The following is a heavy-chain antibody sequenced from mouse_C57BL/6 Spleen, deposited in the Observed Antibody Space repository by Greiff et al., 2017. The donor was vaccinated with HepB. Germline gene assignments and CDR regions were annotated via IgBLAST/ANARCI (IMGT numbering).Heavy chain of an antibody. D-gene: IGHD1-1*01. CDR2: IYPGDGDT. CDR1: GYAFSSSW. V-gene: IGHV1-82*01. Sequence: QVQLKQSGPELVKPGASVKISCKASGYAFSSSWMNWVKQRPGKGLEWIGRIYPGDGDTNYNGKFKGKATLTADKSSSTAYMQLSSLTSEDSAVYFCASQYYGSSYGFAYWGQGTLVTVSA. J-gene: IGHJ3*01. CDR3: ASQYYGSSYGFAY.